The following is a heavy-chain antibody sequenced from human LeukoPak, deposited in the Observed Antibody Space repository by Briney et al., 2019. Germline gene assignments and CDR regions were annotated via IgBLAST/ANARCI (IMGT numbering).Heavy chain of an antibody. CDR1: GFTFSDYY. CDR3: ARGYCSGGSCYYYYYGMDV. J-gene: IGHJ6*02. CDR2: ISSSSSYI. D-gene: IGHD2-15*01. Sequence: PGGSLRLSCAASGFTFSDYYMSWIRQAPGKGLEWVSSISSSSSYIYYADSVKGRFTISRDNAKNSLYLQMNSLRAEDTAVYYCARGYCSGGSCYYYYYGMDVWGQGTKVTVSS. V-gene: IGHV3-11*06.